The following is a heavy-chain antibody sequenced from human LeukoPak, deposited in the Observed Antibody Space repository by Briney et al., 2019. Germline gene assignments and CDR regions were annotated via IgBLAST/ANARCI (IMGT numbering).Heavy chain of an antibody. CDR3: APRVVGSAPFDY. Sequence: GGSLRLSCEASGFTFNNYVMTWVRQAPGKGLEWVSSISASAAMTYYADSVKGRFTISRDNSKNTLYLQMNNLRAEDTAVYYCAPRVVGSAPFDYWGQGTLVTVSS. J-gene: IGHJ4*02. D-gene: IGHD2-15*01. CDR1: GFTFNNYV. V-gene: IGHV3-23*01. CDR2: ISASAAMT.